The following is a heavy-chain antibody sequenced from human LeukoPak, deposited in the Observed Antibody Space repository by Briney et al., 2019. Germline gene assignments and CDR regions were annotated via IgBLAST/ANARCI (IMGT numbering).Heavy chain of an antibody. Sequence: ASVKVSCKASGYTFTGYYMHWVRQAPGPGLEWRGWINPNSGGTNYAQKFQGRGTMTRDTSISTAYMELSRLRSDDTAGYYCARGVLLRLRLGDLSLRGRFDPWGQGTLVNVSS. CDR1: GYTFTGYY. D-gene: IGHD3-16*02. V-gene: IGHV1-2*02. CDR2: INPNSGGT. CDR3: ARGVLLRLRLGDLSLRGRFDP. J-gene: IGHJ5*02.